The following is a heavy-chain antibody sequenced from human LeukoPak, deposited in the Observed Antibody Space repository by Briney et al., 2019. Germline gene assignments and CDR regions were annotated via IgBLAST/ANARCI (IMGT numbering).Heavy chain of an antibody. CDR3: TTRDYYDSK. V-gene: IGHV3-15*01. CDR2: IRSNAEGGTT. J-gene: IGHJ4*02. CDR1: GFTFRNAW. Sequence: PGGSLRLSCAASGFTFRNAWMSWVRQAPGKGLEWVGRIRSNAEGGTTDYVAPVKGRFTISRDDSKNTLYLQMNSLKTEDTAVYYCTTRDYYDSKWGQGTLVTVSS. D-gene: IGHD3-22*01.